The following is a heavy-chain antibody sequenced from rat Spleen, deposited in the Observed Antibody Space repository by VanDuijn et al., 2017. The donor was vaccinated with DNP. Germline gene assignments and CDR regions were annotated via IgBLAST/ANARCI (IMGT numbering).Heavy chain of an antibody. CDR1: GYSITTNY. Sequence: EVQLQESGPGLVKPSQSVSLTCSVTGYSITTNYWGWVRMFPGNKMEWIGHISYSGFTTYNPSLSSRLSITRDTSKNQFFLQLSSVTTEDTATYYCARWGNYFDYWGQGVMVTVSS. CDR2: ISYSGFT. J-gene: IGHJ2*01. CDR3: ARWGNYFDY. V-gene: IGHV3-1*01.